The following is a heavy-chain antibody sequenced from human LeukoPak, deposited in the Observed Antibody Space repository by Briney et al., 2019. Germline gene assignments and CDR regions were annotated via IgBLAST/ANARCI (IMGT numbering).Heavy chain of an antibody. D-gene: IGHD5-12*01. J-gene: IGHJ4*02. CDR3: ARDQGIYNHRIIDS. CDR1: GYTFSSYG. CDR2: ISAYNGNT. Sequence: ASLKVSCKASGYTFSSYGISWVRQAPGQGLEWMGWISAYNGNTNFAQEFQGRVTMTTDTSTSTASMELRSLRSDDTAVYYCARDQGIYNHRIIDSWGQGALVTVSS. V-gene: IGHV1-18*01.